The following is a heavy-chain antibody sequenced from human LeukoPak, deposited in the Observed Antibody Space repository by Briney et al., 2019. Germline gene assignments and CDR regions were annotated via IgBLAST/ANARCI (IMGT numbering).Heavy chain of an antibody. D-gene: IGHD2-21*01. CDR3: AREGIPPYAFDI. CDR1: GGTFSSYA. CDR2: IIPIFGTA. Sequence: PVKVSCKASGGTFSSYAISWVRQAPGQGLEWMGGIIPIFGTANYAQKFQGRVTITADESTSTAYMELSSLRSEDTAVYYCAREGIPPYAFDIWGQGTMVTVSS. V-gene: IGHV1-69*13. J-gene: IGHJ3*02.